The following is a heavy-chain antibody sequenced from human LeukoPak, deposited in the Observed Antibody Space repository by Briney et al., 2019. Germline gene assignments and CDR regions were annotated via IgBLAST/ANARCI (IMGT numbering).Heavy chain of an antibody. V-gene: IGHV3-23*01. D-gene: IGHD2-2*01. Sequence: GGSLRLSCAASGFTFSSFAMSWVRQAPGKGLEWVSAISGSGGGTYYADSVKGRFTISRDNSKNTLYLQMNSLRAEDTAVYYCARDDIVVVPAAISFDYWGQGTLVTVSS. CDR2: ISGSGGGT. CDR3: ARDDIVVVPAAISFDY. J-gene: IGHJ4*02. CDR1: GFTFSSFA.